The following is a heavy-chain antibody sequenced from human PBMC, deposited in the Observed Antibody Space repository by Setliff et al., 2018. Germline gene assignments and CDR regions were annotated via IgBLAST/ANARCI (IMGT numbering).Heavy chain of an antibody. V-gene: IGHV1-69*05. CDR3: VREGVDSRSSTDYRYYMDV. Sequence: SVKVSCKASGRTFSSYGISWVRQAPGQGLEWMGGTIPIFGTTDYAQKFRGRVTIITDESTSTAFMQLSSLRSEDTAVYYCVREGVDSRSSTDYRYYMDVWGKGTTVTVSS. CDR1: GRTFSSYG. J-gene: IGHJ6*03. CDR2: TIPIFGTT. D-gene: IGHD3-22*01.